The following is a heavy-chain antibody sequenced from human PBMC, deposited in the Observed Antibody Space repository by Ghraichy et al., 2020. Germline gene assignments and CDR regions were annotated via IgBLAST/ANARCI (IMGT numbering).Heavy chain of an antibody. CDR1: GFTFSSYT. D-gene: IGHD3-16*01. J-gene: IGHJ4*02. CDR3: AGDGFGRPR. CDR2: ISSTSTTI. V-gene: IGHV3-48*02. Sequence: GGSLRLSCAASGFTFSSYTMNWVRQAPGKGLEWVSYISSTSTTIYYADSVRGRFTISRDNAQSSLYLQMNSLRDEDTAVYYCAGDGFGRPRWGQGTLVTVSS.